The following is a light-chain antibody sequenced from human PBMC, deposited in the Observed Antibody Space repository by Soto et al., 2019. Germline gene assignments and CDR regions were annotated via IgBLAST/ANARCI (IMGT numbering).Light chain of an antibody. Sequence: EIVLTQSPATLSLSPGERATLSCGASQSVSSSYLAWYQHQPGLAPRLLIYDASSRATGIPDRFSGSGSGTDFTLTISRLEPEDFAVYYCQQYGSSPPITFGQGTRLEIK. CDR2: DAS. CDR1: QSVSSSY. J-gene: IGKJ5*01. V-gene: IGKV3D-20*01. CDR3: QQYGSSPPIT.